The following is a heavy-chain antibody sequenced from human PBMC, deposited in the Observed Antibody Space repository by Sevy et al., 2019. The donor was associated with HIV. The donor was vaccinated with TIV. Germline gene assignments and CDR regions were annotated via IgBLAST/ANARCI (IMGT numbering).Heavy chain of an antibody. CDR1: GFSLNSFW. Sequence: GGSLRLSCAASGFSLNSFWMNWVRQTPGKGREWVANINQNGSVTYYGDSVKGRFTISRDNSRNLLYLQMTSLRVEDTALYYCVRAVATNGSFWGQGTLVTVSS. CDR2: INQNGSVT. CDR3: VRAVATNGSF. V-gene: IGHV3-7*01. D-gene: IGHD2-15*01. J-gene: IGHJ4*02.